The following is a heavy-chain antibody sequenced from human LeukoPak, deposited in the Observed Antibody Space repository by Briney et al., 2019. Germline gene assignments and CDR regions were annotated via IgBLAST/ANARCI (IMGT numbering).Heavy chain of an antibody. CDR1: GGSISSSSYY. V-gene: IGHV4-39*07. J-gene: IGHJ5*02. Sequence: SETLSLTCTVSGGSISSSSYYWGWIRQPPGKGLEWIGSIYYSGSTYYNPSLKSRVTISVDRSKNQFSLKLSSVTAADTAVYYCARDSYSGSYYWFDPWGQGTLVTVSS. D-gene: IGHD1-26*01. CDR3: ARDSYSGSYYWFDP. CDR2: IYYSGST.